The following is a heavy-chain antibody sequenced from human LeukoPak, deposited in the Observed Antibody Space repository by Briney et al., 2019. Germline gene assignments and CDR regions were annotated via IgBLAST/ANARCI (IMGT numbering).Heavy chain of an antibody. D-gene: IGHD3-10*01. J-gene: IGHJ4*02. Sequence: GGSLRLSCAASGFIFDDYAMHWVRQAPGKGLEWVSLISWDGGSIHYADSVKGRFTISRDNAKNSLYLQMNSLRAEDTAVYYCARSLTGVSYGSLLYWGQGTLVTVSS. CDR1: GFIFDDYA. CDR2: ISWDGGSI. CDR3: ARSLTGVSYGSLLY. V-gene: IGHV3-43D*03.